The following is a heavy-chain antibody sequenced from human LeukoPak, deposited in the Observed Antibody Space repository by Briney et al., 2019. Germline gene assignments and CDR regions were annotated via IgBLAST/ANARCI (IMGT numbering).Heavy chain of an antibody. V-gene: IGHV4-38-2*01. CDR3: ARASGLGGSSSGAWGAIFDY. D-gene: IGHD1-26*01. CDR2: IYHSGST. CDR1: GYSISSGYY. J-gene: IGHJ4*02. Sequence: SETLSLTCAVSGYSISSGYYWGWLRQPPGKGLEWIASIYHSGSTYYNPSLKSRVTISVDTSKNQFSLKLSSVTAADTAVYYCARASGLGGSSSGAWGAIFDYWGQGTLVTVSS.